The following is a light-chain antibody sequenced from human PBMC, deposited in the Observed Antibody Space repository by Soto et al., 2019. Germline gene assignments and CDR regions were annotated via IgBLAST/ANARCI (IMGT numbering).Light chain of an antibody. Sequence: QSVLTQPPSASGSPGQSVTISCTGTSSDVGGYNYVSWYQQHPGKAPKLMIYEVSKRPSGVPDRFSGSKSGNTASLTVSGLQAEEEADYYCSPYAGSNSYVFGTGTKVTVL. CDR2: EVS. CDR1: SSDVGGYNY. V-gene: IGLV2-8*01. CDR3: SPYAGSNSYV. J-gene: IGLJ1*01.